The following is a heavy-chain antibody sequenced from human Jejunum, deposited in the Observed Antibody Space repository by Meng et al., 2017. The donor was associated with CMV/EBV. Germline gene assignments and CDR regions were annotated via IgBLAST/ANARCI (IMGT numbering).Heavy chain of an antibody. CDR3: AKGPSRIVAAGTDY. Sequence: GFTFRFYAMGWVRQAPGKGLEWVSGITGSVLNTYYADSVKGRFTISRDNSKNKLYLQMNSLTVEDTAIYYCAKGPSRIVAAGTDYWGQGTLVTVSS. CDR2: ITGSVLNT. J-gene: IGHJ4*02. V-gene: IGHV3-23*01. CDR1: GFTFRFYA. D-gene: IGHD6-13*01.